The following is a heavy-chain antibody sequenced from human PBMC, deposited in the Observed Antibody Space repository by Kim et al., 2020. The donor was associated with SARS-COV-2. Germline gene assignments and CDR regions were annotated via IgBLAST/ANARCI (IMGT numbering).Heavy chain of an antibody. CDR2: IYYSGST. D-gene: IGHD3-9*01. J-gene: IGHJ5*02. Sequence: SETLSLTCTVSGGSISSSSYYWGWIRQPPGKGLEWIGSIYYSGSTYYNPSLKSRVTISVDTSKNQFSLKLSSVTAADTAVYSCASHVIPYYDILTAYYWFDPWGQGTLVTVSS. CDR1: GGSISSSSYY. V-gene: IGHV4-39*01. CDR3: ASHVIPYYDILTAYYWFDP.